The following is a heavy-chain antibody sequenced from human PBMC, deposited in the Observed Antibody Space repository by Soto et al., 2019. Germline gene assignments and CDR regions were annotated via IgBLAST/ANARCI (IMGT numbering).Heavy chain of an antibody. D-gene: IGHD2-15*01. CDR2: IYHSGST. Sequence: PSETLSLTCTVSGFSINSANWWTWVRQSPGKGLEWIGEIYHSGSTNFNPSLKSRVTISVDNSKNQFYLELTSVTAADTAVYYCARYCGGGSCYLGAFDIWGQGTMVTV. V-gene: IGHV4-4*02. CDR1: GFSINSANW. CDR3: ARYCGGGSCYLGAFDI. J-gene: IGHJ3*02.